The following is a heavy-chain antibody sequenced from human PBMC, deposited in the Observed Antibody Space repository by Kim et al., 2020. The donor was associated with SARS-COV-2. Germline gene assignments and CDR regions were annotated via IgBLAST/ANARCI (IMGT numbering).Heavy chain of an antibody. CDR1: GFTFSSYS. V-gene: IGHV3-21*01. J-gene: IGHJ4*02. Sequence: GGSLRLSCAASGFTFSSYSMNWVRQAPGKGLEWVSSISSSSSYIYYADSVKGRITISRDNAKNSLYLQMNSLRAEDTAVYYCARDGDYDILTGYYDYWGQGTMVTVSS. CDR2: ISSSSSYI. CDR3: ARDGDYDILTGYYDY. D-gene: IGHD3-9*01.